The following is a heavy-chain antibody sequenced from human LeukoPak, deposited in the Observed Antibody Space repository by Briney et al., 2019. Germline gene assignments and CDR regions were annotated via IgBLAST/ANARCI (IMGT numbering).Heavy chain of an antibody. CDR1: GFTFSSYS. V-gene: IGHV3-21*01. J-gene: IGHJ6*02. CDR2: ISSSSSYI. D-gene: IGHD3-9*01. Sequence: GGSLRLSCAASGFTFSSYSMNWVRQAPGKGLEWVSSISSSSSYIYYADSVKGRFTTSRDNAKNSLYLQMNSLRAEDTAVYYCARATRGLLRYFDSYGMDVWGQGTTVTVSS. CDR3: ARATRGLLRYFDSYGMDV.